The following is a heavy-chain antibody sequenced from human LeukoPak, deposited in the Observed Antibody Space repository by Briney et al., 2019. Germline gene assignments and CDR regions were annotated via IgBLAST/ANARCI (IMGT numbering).Heavy chain of an antibody. CDR1: GGAFRGYY. CDR3: ARRWGTYSSGWYVGDAFDI. D-gene: IGHD6-19*01. CDR2: INHSGST. J-gene: IGHJ3*02. Sequence: SETLSLTCAVYGGAFRGYYWSWSRQPPGKGLEWIGEINHSGSTRYNPPLTSPVTISVDTSKNQFSLKLSSVTAAYTAVYYCARRWGTYSSGWYVGDAFDIWGQGTMVTVSS. V-gene: IGHV4-34*01.